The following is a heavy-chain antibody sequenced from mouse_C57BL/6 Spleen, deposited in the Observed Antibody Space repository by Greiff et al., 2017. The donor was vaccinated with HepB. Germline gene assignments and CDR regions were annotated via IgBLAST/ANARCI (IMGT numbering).Heavy chain of an antibody. J-gene: IGHJ2*01. CDR1: GYSFTDYN. V-gene: IGHV1-39*01. Sequence: EVKLQESGPELVKPGASVKISCKASGYSFTDYNMNWVKQSNGKSLEWIGVINPNYGTTSYNQKFKGKATLTVDQSSSTAYMQLNSLTSEDSAVYYCARSLDYDGSPFFDYWGQGTTLTVSS. CDR2: INPNYGTT. CDR3: ARSLDYDGSPFFDY. D-gene: IGHD2-3*01.